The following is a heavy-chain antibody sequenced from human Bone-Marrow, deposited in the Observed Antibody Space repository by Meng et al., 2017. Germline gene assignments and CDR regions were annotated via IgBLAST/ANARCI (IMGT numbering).Heavy chain of an antibody. J-gene: IGHJ6*02. CDR1: GGSISSYY. CDR2: IYTSGST. CDR3: AREVLAYSSSYMDV. D-gene: IGHD6-13*01. Sequence: SETLSLTCTVSGGSISSYYWSWIRQPPGKGLEWIGRIYTSGSTNYNPSLKSRVTMSVDTSKNQFSLKLSSVTAADTAVYYCAREVLAYSSSYMDVWGQGTTVTVSS. V-gene: IGHV4-4*07.